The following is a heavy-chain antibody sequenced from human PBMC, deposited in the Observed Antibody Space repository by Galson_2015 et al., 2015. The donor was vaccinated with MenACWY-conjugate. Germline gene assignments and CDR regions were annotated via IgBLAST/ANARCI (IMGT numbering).Heavy chain of an antibody. Sequence: SLRLSCAASGFTFSSFAMSWVRQTPGKGLEWVSSISGSGVTTFYADSVKGHFTISRDNSKNTLYLQMNSLSAEDTAVYSCAKIHGPYSSSSSNGASGPLDFWGQGTLVTVSS. D-gene: IGHD6-6*01. CDR2: ISGSGVTT. CDR1: GFTFSSFA. CDR3: AKIHGPYSSSSSNGASGPLDF. J-gene: IGHJ4*02. V-gene: IGHV3-23*01.